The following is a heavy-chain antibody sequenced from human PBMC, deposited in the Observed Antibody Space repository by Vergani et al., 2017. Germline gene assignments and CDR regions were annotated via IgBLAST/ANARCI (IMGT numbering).Heavy chain of an antibody. D-gene: IGHD3-22*01. CDR2: TYYRSKWYN. CDR1: GDSVSSNSAA. V-gene: IGHV6-1*01. CDR3: ARDRPSRGVMIVPSNDAFDI. Sequence: QVQLQQSGPGLVKPSQTLSLTCAISGDSVSSNSAAWNWIRQSPSRGLEWLGRTYYRSKWYNDYAVSVKSRITINPDTSKNQFSLQLNSVTPEDTAVYYCARDRPSRGVMIVPSNDAFDIWGQGTMVTVSS. J-gene: IGHJ3*02.